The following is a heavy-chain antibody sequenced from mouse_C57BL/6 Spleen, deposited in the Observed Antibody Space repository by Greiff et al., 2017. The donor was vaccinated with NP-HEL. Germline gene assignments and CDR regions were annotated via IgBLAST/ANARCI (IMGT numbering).Heavy chain of an antibody. CDR1: GYSITSGYY. J-gene: IGHJ3*01. V-gene: IGHV3-6*01. D-gene: IGHD1-1*01. Sequence: ESGPGLVKPSESLSLTCSVTGYSITSGYYWNWIRQFPGNKLEWMGYISYDGSNNYNPSLKNRISITRDTSKNQFFLKLNSVTTEDTATYYCAREDYGSKMAYWGQGTLVTVSA. CDR3: AREDYGSKMAY. CDR2: ISYDGSN.